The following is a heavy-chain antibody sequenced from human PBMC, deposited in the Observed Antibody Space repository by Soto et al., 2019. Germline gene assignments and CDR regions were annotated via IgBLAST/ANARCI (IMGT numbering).Heavy chain of an antibody. D-gene: IGHD6-13*01. V-gene: IGHV3-23*01. Sequence: EVQLLESGGGLVQPGGSLRLSCAASGFTFSSYAMSWVRQAPGKGLEWVSAISGRGGSTYYADSVKGRFTISRDNSKNTLYRQMNSLRAEDTAVYYCAKEGSSRGGAFDIWGQGTMVTVSS. J-gene: IGHJ3*02. CDR1: GFTFSSYA. CDR2: ISGRGGST. CDR3: AKEGSSRGGAFDI.